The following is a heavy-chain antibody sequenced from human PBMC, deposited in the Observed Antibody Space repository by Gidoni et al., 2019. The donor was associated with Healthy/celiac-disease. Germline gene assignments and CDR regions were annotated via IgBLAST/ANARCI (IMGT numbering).Heavy chain of an antibody. J-gene: IGHJ6*02. CDR1: GGTFSSYT. V-gene: IGHV1-69*02. CDR2: IIPILGIA. CDR3: ARVPTAGLEGLNYYGMDV. Sequence: QVQLVQSGAEVKKPGSSVKVSCKASGGTFSSYTISWVRQAPGQGLEWMGRIIPILGIANYAQKFQGRVTITADKSTSTAYMELSSLRSEDTAVYYCARVPTAGLEGLNYYGMDVWGQGTTVTVSS. D-gene: IGHD3-3*01.